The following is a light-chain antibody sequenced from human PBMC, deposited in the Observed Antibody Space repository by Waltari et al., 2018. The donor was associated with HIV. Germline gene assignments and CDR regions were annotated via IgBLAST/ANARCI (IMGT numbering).Light chain of an antibody. V-gene: IGLV2-11*01. CDR2: DVT. J-gene: IGLJ3*02. CDR3: CSYAGSYTWV. CDR1: SSAVGGYNY. Sequence: QSALTQPRSVSGSPGQSVTISCTGTSSAVGGYNYVSWYQQHPGKAPKVIISDVTERPSGVPDRFSGSKSGNTASLTISGLQAEDESDYYCCSYAGSYTWVFGGGTKLTVL.